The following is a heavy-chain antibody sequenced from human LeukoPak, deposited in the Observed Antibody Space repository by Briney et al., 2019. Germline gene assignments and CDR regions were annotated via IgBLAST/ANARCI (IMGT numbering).Heavy chain of an antibody. D-gene: IGHD6-19*01. CDR2: ISSSGSTI. CDR1: GFTFSSYE. V-gene: IGHV3-48*03. CDR3: AREAVAGYFDY. J-gene: IGHJ4*02. Sequence: PGGSLRLSCAASGFTFSSYEMNWVRQAPGEGLEWVSYISSSGSTIYYADSVKGRFTTSRDNAKNSLYLQMNSLRAEDTAVYYCAREAVAGYFDYWGQGTLVTVSS.